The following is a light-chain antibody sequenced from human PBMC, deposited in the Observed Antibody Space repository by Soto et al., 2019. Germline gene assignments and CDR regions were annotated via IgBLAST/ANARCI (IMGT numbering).Light chain of an antibody. J-gene: IGKJ5*01. V-gene: IGKV3-15*01. CDR3: QQYNNWPPIT. Sequence: EIVLTQSPATLSLSPGETATLSCRASQSVRNYLAWYQQKPGQAPRLLIYGASTRATGIPARFSGSGSGTEFTLTISSLQSEDFVVYYCQQYNNWPPITFGQGTRLEIK. CDR2: GAS. CDR1: QSVRNY.